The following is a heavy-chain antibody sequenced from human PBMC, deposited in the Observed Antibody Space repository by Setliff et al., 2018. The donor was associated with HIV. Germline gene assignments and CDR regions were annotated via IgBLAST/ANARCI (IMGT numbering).Heavy chain of an antibody. CDR2: IIPVLGIA. CDR3: AXGRLAVAGNHSSYYYMDV. J-gene: IGHJ6*03. D-gene: IGHD6-19*01. V-gene: IGHV1-69*02. CDR1: GGTFSGHT. Sequence: ASVKVSCKAPGGTFSGHTFSWVRQAPGQGLEWMGRIIPVLGIANDTQKFHGRVTISADRFTSTVYMELSSLSADDTAVYYCAXGRLAVAGNHSSYYYMDVWGKGTTVTVSS.